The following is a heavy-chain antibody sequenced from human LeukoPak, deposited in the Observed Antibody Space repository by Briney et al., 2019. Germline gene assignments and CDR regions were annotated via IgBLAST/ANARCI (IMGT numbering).Heavy chain of an antibody. CDR2: ISWNSGSI. J-gene: IGHJ4*02. D-gene: IGHD3-22*01. CDR3: AKDLYYYDSRGYFDY. V-gene: IGHV3-9*01. CDR1: GFTFDDYA. Sequence: PGRSLRLSCAASGFTFDDYAMHWVRQAPGKGLEWVSGISWNSGSIGYADSVKGRFTISRDNANNSLYLQMNSLRAEDTALYYCAKDLYYYDSRGYFDYWGQGTLVTVSS.